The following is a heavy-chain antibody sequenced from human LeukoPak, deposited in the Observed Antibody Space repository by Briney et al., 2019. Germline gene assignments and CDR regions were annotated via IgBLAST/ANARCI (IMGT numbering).Heavy chain of an antibody. J-gene: IGHJ4*02. CDR3: ARSPRPYSSSWYRPLDY. CDR2: IRYDGSNK. Sequence: GGSLRLSCAASGFTFSSYGMHWVRQAPGKGLEWVAFIRYDGSNKYYADSVKGRFTISRDNSKNTLYLQMNSLRAEDTAVNYCARSPRPYSSSWYRPLDYWGQGTLVTVSS. V-gene: IGHV3-30*02. CDR1: GFTFSSYG. D-gene: IGHD6-13*01.